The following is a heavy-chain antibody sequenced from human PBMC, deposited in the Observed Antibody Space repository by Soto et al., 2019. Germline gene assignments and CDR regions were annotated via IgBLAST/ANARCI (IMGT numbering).Heavy chain of an antibody. J-gene: IGHJ4*02. CDR2: ISAYNGNT. D-gene: IGHD2-21*02. CDR3: ARDKWGDSIDY. V-gene: IGHV1-18*04. CDR1: GYTLTGYY. Sequence: GASVKVSCKASGYTLTGYYMHWVRQAPGQGLEWMGWISAYNGNTNYAQKLQGRVTMTTDTSTSTAYMELRSLRSDDTAVYYCARDKWGDSIDYWGQGTLVTVSS.